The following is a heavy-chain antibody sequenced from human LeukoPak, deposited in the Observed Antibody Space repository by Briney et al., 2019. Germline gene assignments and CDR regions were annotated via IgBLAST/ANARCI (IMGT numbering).Heavy chain of an antibody. Sequence: SETLSLTCAVYGGSFSGYYWSWIRQPPGKGLGWIGEINHSGSTNYNPSLKSRVTISVDTSKNQFSLKLSSVTAADTAVYYCARLGVMGLYYYYGMDVWGQGTTVTVSS. V-gene: IGHV4-34*01. J-gene: IGHJ6*02. CDR2: INHSGST. D-gene: IGHD3-16*01. CDR1: GGSFSGYY. CDR3: ARLGVMGLYYYYGMDV.